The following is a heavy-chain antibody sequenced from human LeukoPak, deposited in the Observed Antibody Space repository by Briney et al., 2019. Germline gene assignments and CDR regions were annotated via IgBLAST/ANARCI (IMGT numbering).Heavy chain of an antibody. V-gene: IGHV3-53*01. Sequence: GGSLRLSCAASGFTVSSNYMSWVRQAPGKGLEWVSVIYSGGSTYYADSVKGRFTMPRDNSKNTLYLQMTSLRAEDTAVYYCATTATAGTFAFDIWGQGTMVTVSS. D-gene: IGHD6-13*01. J-gene: IGHJ3*02. CDR3: ATTATAGTFAFDI. CDR2: IYSGGST. CDR1: GFTVSSNY.